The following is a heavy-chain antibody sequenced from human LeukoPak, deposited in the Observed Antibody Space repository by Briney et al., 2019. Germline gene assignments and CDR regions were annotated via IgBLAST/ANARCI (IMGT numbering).Heavy chain of an antibody. D-gene: IGHD1-26*01. Sequence: ASVNVSCKASGYTFTSYAMHWVRQAPGQRLEWMGWINAGNGNTKYSQKFQGRVTITRDTSASTAYMELSSLRSEDTAVYYCARVGRVVGATRSVYFDYWGQGTLVTVSS. CDR3: ARVGRVVGATRSVYFDY. J-gene: IGHJ4*02. CDR1: GYTFTSYA. V-gene: IGHV1-3*01. CDR2: INAGNGNT.